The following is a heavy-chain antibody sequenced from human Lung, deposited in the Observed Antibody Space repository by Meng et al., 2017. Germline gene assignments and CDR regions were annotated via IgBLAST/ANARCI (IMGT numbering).Heavy chain of an antibody. J-gene: IGHJ4*02. Sequence: QVQLQQWGAGLLKPSDTLSLTCVVSGGSFSDYYWSWIRQPPGKGLEWIGEINHSGSTNYNPSLESRATISVDTSQNNLSLKLSSVTAADSAVYYCARGPTTMAHDFDYWGQGTLVTVFS. CDR1: GGSFSDYY. V-gene: IGHV4-34*01. CDR2: INHSGST. CDR3: ARGPTTMAHDFDY. D-gene: IGHD4-11*01.